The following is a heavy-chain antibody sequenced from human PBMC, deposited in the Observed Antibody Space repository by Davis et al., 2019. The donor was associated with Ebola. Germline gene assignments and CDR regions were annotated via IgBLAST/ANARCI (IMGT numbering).Heavy chain of an antibody. CDR1: GYTFTGYY. V-gene: IGHV1-2*04. Sequence: ASVKVSCKASGYTFTGYYMHWVRQAPGQGLEWMGWINPNSGGTNYAQKFQGWVTMTRDTSISTAYMELSSLRSEDTAVYYCARTLWFGEGGWFDPWGQGTLVTVSS. J-gene: IGHJ5*02. D-gene: IGHD3-10*01. CDR2: INPNSGGT. CDR3: ARTLWFGEGGWFDP.